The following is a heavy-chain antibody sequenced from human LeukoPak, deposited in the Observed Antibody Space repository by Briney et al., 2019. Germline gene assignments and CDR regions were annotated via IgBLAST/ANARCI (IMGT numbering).Heavy chain of an antibody. V-gene: IGHV3-11*01. CDR1: GFSFSDHY. D-gene: IGHD2-21*01. J-gene: IGHJ4*02. CDR3: TRDPDYGDPD. Sequence: PGGSLRLSCTASGFSFSDHYMTWMRHAPGKGLEWISYITSSGRSTDNADSVKGRFIISRDNAMNSMFLQMSSLRVDDTAVYYCTRDPDYGDPDWGQGTLVTVSS. CDR2: ITSSGRST.